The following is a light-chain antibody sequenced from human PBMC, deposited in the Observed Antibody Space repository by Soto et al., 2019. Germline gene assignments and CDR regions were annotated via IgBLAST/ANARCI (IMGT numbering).Light chain of an antibody. J-gene: IGKJ3*01. CDR3: QQYYSYPFT. V-gene: IGKV1-8*01. CDR2: AAS. CDR1: QGISSY. Sequence: AIRMTQSPSSFSASTGDRVTITCRASQGISSYLAWYQQKPGKAPKLLIYAASTLQSGVPSRFSRSGSGTDFTLTISCLQSEDFATYYCQQYYSYPFTFGPGTKVDIK.